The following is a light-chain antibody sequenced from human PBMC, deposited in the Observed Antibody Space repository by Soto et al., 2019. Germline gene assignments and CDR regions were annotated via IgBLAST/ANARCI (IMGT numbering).Light chain of an antibody. J-gene: IGKJ2*01. CDR1: QYINTR. CDR3: QQYNNWPYT. CDR2: GAS. Sequence: EIVLTQSPATLSSFPGDRVTLSCRASQYINTRLAWYQHRPGQAPRLLIYGASTRATGIPARFSGSGSGTEFTLTISSLQSEDFAVYYCQQYNNWPYTFGQGTKVDIK. V-gene: IGKV3-15*01.